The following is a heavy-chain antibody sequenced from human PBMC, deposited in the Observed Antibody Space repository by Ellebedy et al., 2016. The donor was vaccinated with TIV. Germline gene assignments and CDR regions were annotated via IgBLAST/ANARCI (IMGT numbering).Heavy chain of an antibody. CDR1: GFFFSSYA. D-gene: IGHD2-15*01. V-gene: IGHV3-20*04. Sequence: GESLKISCAASGFFFSSYAMSWVRQAPGKGLEWVSDINWNGDSTGYADSVKGRFTISRDNAKNSLYVQMNSLRAEDTALYYCARTSRGSNYRTSYFDYWGQGTLVTVSS. CDR3: ARTSRGSNYRTSYFDY. CDR2: INWNGDST. J-gene: IGHJ4*02.